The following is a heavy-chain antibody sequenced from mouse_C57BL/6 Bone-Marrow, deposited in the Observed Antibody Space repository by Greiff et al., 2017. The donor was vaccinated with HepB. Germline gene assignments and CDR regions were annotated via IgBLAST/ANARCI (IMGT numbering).Heavy chain of an antibody. J-gene: IGHJ1*03. CDR2: ISDGGSYT. CDR3: ARGGPTIVTTWYFDV. D-gene: IGHD2-5*01. Sequence: DVHLVESGGGLVKPGGSLKLSCAASGFTFSSYAMSWVRQTPEKRLEWVATISDGGSYTYYPDNVKGRFTISRDNDKNNLYLQMSHLKSEDTAMYYCARGGPTIVTTWYFDVWGTGTTVTVAS. CDR1: GFTFSSYA. V-gene: IGHV5-4*01.